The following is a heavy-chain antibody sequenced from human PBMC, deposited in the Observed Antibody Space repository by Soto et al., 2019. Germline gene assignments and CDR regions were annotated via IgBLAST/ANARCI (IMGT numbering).Heavy chain of an antibody. CDR2: INIVGGAT. J-gene: IGHJ4*02. CDR3: TKNYYFDS. V-gene: IGHV3-23*01. CDR1: GFTFSNYA. Sequence: EVQLLESGGGLVQPGGSLRLSCVASGFTFSNYAMSWVRQAPAKAPEWVSSINIVGGATNYADSVRGRFAMSRDDSTNTVFLQMNSLRADDTAVYYCTKNYYFDSWGQGTLVTGSS.